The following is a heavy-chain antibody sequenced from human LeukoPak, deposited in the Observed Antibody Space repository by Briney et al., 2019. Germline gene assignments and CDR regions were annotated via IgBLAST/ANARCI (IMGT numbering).Heavy chain of an antibody. Sequence: GGSLRLSCAASGFTFTSYAMSWVRQAPGKGLEWVSTISGAAYSTYYADSVKGRFIISRDNSKNTLYLQMNSLRAEDTAVYYCAKDPWYRAVAGTWYFDYWGQGTLVTVSS. CDR2: ISGAAYST. CDR1: GFTFTSYA. V-gene: IGHV3-23*01. J-gene: IGHJ4*02. CDR3: AKDPWYRAVAGTWYFDY. D-gene: IGHD6-19*01.